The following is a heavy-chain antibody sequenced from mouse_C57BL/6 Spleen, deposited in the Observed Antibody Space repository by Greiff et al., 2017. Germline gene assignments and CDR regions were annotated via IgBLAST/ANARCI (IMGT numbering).Heavy chain of an antibody. Sequence: QVQLQQSGAELVKPGASVTLSCKASGYTFTSYWMHWVKQRPGQGLEWIGMIYPDSGSTNYNEKFKSKATLTVDKSSNTAYMQLSSLTSEESEVSYYARPPAGYRWFAYWGQGTLVTVSA. CDR2: IYPDSGST. CDR3: ARPPAGYRWFAY. J-gene: IGHJ3*01. D-gene: IGHD1-2*01. CDR1: GYTFTSYW. V-gene: IGHV1-64*01.